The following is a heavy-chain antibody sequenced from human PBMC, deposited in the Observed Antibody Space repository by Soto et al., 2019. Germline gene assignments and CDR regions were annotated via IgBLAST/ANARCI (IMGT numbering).Heavy chain of an antibody. J-gene: IGHJ4*02. V-gene: IGHV4-59*01. CDR2: IYYTGGT. CDR3: ASGTLSTIAAPDS. Sequence: SEALSVTCNVASVTIRGYYLNWVLEPPGKTLEWIVSIYYTGGTNYNPSLKSRVTISVDTSKNHFSLKFNSLTAADTAVYYCASGTLSTIAAPDSWGQGTLVTVSS. D-gene: IGHD6-13*01. CDR1: SVTIRGYY.